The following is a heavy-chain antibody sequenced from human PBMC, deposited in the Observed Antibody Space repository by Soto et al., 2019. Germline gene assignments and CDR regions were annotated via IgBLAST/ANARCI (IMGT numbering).Heavy chain of an antibody. CDR3: TRSGGGSNVNFDY. CDR2: MNPDSGHT. V-gene: IGHV1-8*01. J-gene: IGHJ4*02. D-gene: IGHD2-15*01. Sequence: QVQLVQSGAEVRTPGASVKVSCKASGYTFTSYDINWVRQATGQGPEWMGWMNPDSGHTGYVQKFQGRVTMTRNTAISTAYMELSSLRSEDTAVYYCTRSGGGSNVNFDYWGQGTLFTVSS. CDR1: GYTFTSYD.